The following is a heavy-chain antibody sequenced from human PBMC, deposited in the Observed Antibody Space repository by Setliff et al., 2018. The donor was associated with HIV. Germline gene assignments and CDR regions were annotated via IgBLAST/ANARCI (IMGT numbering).Heavy chain of an antibody. Sequence: ASVKVSCKASGGTFGSYAISWVRQAPGQGLEWMGVINTRGGSTSYAQKFQGRVTMTRDTSTSTVYMELSSLRSEDTAVYYCARSLQWGCSSTTCYVGYWGQGTLVTVSS. V-gene: IGHV1-46*01. CDR1: GGTFGSYA. CDR3: ARSLQWGCSSTTCYVGY. CDR2: INTRGGST. J-gene: IGHJ4*02. D-gene: IGHD2-2*01.